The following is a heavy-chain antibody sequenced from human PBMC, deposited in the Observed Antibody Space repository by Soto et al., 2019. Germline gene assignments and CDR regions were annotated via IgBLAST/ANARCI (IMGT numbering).Heavy chain of an antibody. CDR2: IIPIFGTA. CDR3: ARSVTTVSGNDY. D-gene: IGHD4-17*01. Sequence: ASVKVSLKDSGGTFSSYAISWVRPAPGQGLDCIGGIIPIFGTANYAQNFQGRVTITADESTSTAYMERSSLRSEDTAVYYCARSVTTVSGNDYWGQGTLDTVSS. J-gene: IGHJ4*02. CDR1: GGTFSSYA. V-gene: IGHV1-69*13.